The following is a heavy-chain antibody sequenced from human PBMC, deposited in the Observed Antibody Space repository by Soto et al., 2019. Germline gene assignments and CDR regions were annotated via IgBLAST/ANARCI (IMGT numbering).Heavy chain of an antibody. CDR3: ARDPLGYGADPNFDY. Sequence: QVQLVESGGGVVQPGRSLRLSCAASGFTFSSYGMHWVRQAPGKGLEWVVVIWYDGSNKYYADSVKGRFTISRDNSKNTLYLQMNSLRAEDTAVYYCARDPLGYGADPNFDYWGQGTLVTVSS. CDR1: GFTFSSYG. D-gene: IGHD4-17*01. J-gene: IGHJ4*02. V-gene: IGHV3-33*01. CDR2: IWYDGSNK.